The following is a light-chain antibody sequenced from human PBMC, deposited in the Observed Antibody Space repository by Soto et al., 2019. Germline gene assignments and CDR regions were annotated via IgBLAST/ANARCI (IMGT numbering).Light chain of an antibody. CDR2: GAS. CDR3: QQYGSSPPYP. V-gene: IGKV3-20*01. Sequence: EIVLTQSPGPLSLSPGERATLSCRASQSVSSSYLAWYQQKPGQAPRLLIYGASSRATGIPDRFSGSGSGTDFTLTISRLEPEDFAVYYCQQYGSSPPYPFGQGTKLEIK. CDR1: QSVSSSY. J-gene: IGKJ2*01.